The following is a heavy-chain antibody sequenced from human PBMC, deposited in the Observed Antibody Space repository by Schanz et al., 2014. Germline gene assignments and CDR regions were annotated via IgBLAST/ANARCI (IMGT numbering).Heavy chain of an antibody. J-gene: IGHJ3*01. V-gene: IGHV1-69*09. D-gene: IGHD2-2*01. CDR1: GYTFTNHY. CDR3: ARGSCTASGCYDAFDL. CDR2: ISPLLGVA. Sequence: QVQVIQSGPEVKKPGASVKVSCKASGYTFTNHYLHWVRQAPGQGPQWMGRISPLLGVANYAQEFQGRLTITADTSTSTAYMDLSTLRSEDTAVYYCARGSCTASGCYDAFDLWGQGTLVTVSS.